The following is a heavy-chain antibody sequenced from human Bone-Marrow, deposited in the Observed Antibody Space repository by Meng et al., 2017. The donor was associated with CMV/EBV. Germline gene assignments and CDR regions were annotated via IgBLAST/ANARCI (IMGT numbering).Heavy chain of an antibody. CDR3: ARDRAHTPLVLTD. D-gene: IGHD2-21*02. Sequence: SETLSLTCTVSGDSISRYYWSWIRQPPGKGLEWIGYIYYSGSTNLNPSLKSRVTISVDTSKNQFSLKLGSVTAADTAVYYCARDRAHTPLVLTDWGQGTLVTVSS. CDR1: GDSISRYY. V-gene: IGHV4-59*01. CDR2: IYYSGST. J-gene: IGHJ4*02.